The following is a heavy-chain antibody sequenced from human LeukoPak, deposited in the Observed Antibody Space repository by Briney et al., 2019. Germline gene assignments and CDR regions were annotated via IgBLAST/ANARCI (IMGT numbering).Heavy chain of an antibody. CDR1: GGSISSYY. CDR2: FYYSGST. Sequence: PSETLSLTCTVSGGSISSYYWSWIRQPPGKGLEWIGYFYYSGSTKYNPSLKSRVTISGDTSKNQFSLKLSSVTAADTAVYYCATATLYCSGGSCYPNYFDYWGQGTLVTVSS. V-gene: IGHV4-59*01. D-gene: IGHD2-15*01. J-gene: IGHJ4*02. CDR3: ATATLYCSGGSCYPNYFDY.